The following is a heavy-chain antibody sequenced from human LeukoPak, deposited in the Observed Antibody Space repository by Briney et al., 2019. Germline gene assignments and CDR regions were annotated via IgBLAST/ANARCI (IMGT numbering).Heavy chain of an antibody. CDR1: GFTFSTCA. Sequence: GGSLRLSSAASGFTFSTCAMSWVRQAPGKGLEWVSTISGGGRSTDYADSVKGLFTISRDNSKNTLYLQMNSLRAEDTAVYYCARERYFDYWGQGTLVTVSS. V-gene: IGHV3-23*01. CDR2: ISGGGRST. J-gene: IGHJ4*02. CDR3: ARERYFDY.